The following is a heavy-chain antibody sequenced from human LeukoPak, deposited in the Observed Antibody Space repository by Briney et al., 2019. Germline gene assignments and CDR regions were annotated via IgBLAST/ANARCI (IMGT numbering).Heavy chain of an antibody. CDR1: GGSVSSGSYY. D-gene: IGHD3-16*01. CDR2: IYYSGST. V-gene: IGHV4-61*01. Sequence: SETQSLTCTVSGGSVSSGSYYWSWIRQPPGKGLEWIGYIYYSGSTNYNPSLKSRVTISVDTSKNQFSLKLSSVTAADTAVYYCARGRGYFDYWGQGTLVTVSS. CDR3: ARGRGYFDY. J-gene: IGHJ4*02.